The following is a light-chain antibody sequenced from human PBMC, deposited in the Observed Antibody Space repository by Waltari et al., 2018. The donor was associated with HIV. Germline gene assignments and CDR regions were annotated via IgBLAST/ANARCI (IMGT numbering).Light chain of an antibody. CDR1: SSDVGGYNY. CDR2: EVT. V-gene: IGLV2-8*01. CDR3: SSYAGSNNLL. Sequence: QSALTQPPPASGSPGQSVTLSCTGNSSDVGGYNYVPWYQQHPGKAPKLMIYEVTKRPSGVPDRFSGSKSGNTASLTVSGLQAEDEADYYCSSYAGSNNLLFGGGTKLTVL. J-gene: IGLJ2*01.